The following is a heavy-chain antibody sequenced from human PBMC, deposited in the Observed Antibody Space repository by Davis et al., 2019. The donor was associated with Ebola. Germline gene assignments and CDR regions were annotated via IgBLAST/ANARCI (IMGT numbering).Heavy chain of an antibody. CDR1: GGSISSGGYY. D-gene: IGHD3-22*01. J-gene: IGHJ4*02. CDR3: ARANRGDYYDSSGYYGRPYYFDY. CDR2: IYYSGST. Sequence: LRLSCTVSGGSISSGGYYWSWIRQHPGKGLEWIGYIYYSGSTYYNPSLKSRVTISVDTSKNQFSLKLSSVTAADTAVYYCARANRGDYYDSSGYYGRPYYFDYWGQGTLVTVSS. V-gene: IGHV4-31*03.